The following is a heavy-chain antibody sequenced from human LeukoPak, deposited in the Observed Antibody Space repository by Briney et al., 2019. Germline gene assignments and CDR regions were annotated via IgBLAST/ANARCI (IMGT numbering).Heavy chain of an antibody. CDR1: GDSISSYY. CDR3: ARDSSNSWRWFDP. Sequence: SETLSLTCTVSGDSISSYYWNWIRQPPGKGLEWIGYISYSGSTNYNPSLKSRVTISVDTSKNQFSLKLTSVTAADTAVYYCARDSSNSWRWFDPWGQGTLVTVSS. V-gene: IGHV4-59*01. D-gene: IGHD6-13*01. CDR2: ISYSGST. J-gene: IGHJ5*02.